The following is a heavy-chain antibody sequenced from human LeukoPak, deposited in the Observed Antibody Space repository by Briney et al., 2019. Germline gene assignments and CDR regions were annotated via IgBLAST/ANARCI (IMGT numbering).Heavy chain of an antibody. V-gene: IGHV3-30-3*01. D-gene: IGHD6-19*01. CDR2: ISYDGSNK. CDR1: GFTFSSYA. CDR3: ARDADHSSGWYGPFDY. Sequence: GGSLRLSCAASGFTFSSYAMHWVRQAPGKGLEWVAVISYDGSNKYYADSVKGRFTISRDNSKNTLYLQMNSLRAEDTAVYYCARDADHSSGWYGPFDYWGQGTLVTVSS. J-gene: IGHJ4*02.